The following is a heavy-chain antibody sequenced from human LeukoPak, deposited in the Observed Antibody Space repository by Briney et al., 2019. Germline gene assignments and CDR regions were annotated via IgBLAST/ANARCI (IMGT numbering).Heavy chain of an antibody. J-gene: IGHJ4*02. CDR2: INPNSGGT. Sequence: GAPVKVSCKASGYTFTGYYMHWVRQAPGQGLEWMGWINPNSGGTNYAQKFQGRVTMTRDTSISTAYMELSRLRSDDTAVYYCARNYDFWSGYYPSYWGQGTLVTVSS. D-gene: IGHD3-3*01. CDR3: ARNYDFWSGYYPSY. V-gene: IGHV1-2*02. CDR1: GYTFTGYY.